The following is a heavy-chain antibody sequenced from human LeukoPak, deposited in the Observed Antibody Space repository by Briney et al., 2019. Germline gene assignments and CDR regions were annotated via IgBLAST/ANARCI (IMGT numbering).Heavy chain of an antibody. Sequence: ASVKVSCTASGGTFSSYAISWVRQAPGQGLEWMGGIIPIFGTANYAQKFQGRVMITADESTSTAYMELSSLRSEDTAVYYCARDPSAGSGWSNLDYWGQGTLVTVSS. D-gene: IGHD6-19*01. CDR1: GGTFSSYA. CDR2: IIPIFGTA. CDR3: ARDPSAGSGWSNLDY. J-gene: IGHJ4*02. V-gene: IGHV1-69*13.